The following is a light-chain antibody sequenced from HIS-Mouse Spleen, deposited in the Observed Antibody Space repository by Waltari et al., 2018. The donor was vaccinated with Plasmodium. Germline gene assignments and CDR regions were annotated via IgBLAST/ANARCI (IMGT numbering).Light chain of an antibody. V-gene: IGLV2-11*01. J-gene: IGLJ3*02. CDR2: DVS. CDR1: SSDVGCYNY. Sequence: QSALTQPRSVSGAPGQSVTISLTGTSSDVGCYNYFSWYQQHPGQAPKLMIYDVSNRPSWVPDRFSGSKSGNTASLTISGLQAEDEADYYCCSYAGSYTWVFGGGTKLTVL. CDR3: CSYAGSYTWV.